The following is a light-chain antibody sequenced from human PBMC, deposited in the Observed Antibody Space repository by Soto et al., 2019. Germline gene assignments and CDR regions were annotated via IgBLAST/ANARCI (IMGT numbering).Light chain of an antibody. CDR1: QSVGSN. Sequence: EIVMTQSPATLSVSPGERASLSCRASQSVGSNLAWYQQTAGQAPRLLIYGASTRTTGILARFSGSGSGTEFTLTISSLQSEDFADYSCQQYTNWPYTFGQGTKLEIK. J-gene: IGKJ2*01. CDR2: GAS. CDR3: QQYTNWPYT. V-gene: IGKV3-15*01.